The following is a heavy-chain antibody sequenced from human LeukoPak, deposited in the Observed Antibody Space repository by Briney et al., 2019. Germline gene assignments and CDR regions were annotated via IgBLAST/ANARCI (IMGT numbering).Heavy chain of an antibody. CDR3: VAYYYDSNGYYFVDY. D-gene: IGHD3-22*01. Sequence: SETLSLTCGVHGGSFSGYYWSWIRQPPGKGLEWIGDINHRGSTNYKPSLKSRVTISVDTSKNQYSLKLSSATAADTAVYYCVAYYYDSNGYYFVDYWGQGTLVTVSS. CDR1: GGSFSGYY. J-gene: IGHJ4*02. V-gene: IGHV4-34*01. CDR2: INHRGST.